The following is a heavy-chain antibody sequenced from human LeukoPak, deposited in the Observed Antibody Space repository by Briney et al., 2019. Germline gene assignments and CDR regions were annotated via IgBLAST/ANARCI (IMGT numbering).Heavy chain of an antibody. D-gene: IGHD5-24*01. CDR2: ISGSGGST. CDR3: AKVNKKMADLDY. Sequence: PGASLRLSCAASGFTFSSYAMSWVRQVPGKGLEGVSAISGSGGSTYYADSVKGRFTISRDNSKNTLYLQMNSLRAEDTAVYYCAKVNKKMADLDYWGQGTLVTVSS. V-gene: IGHV3-23*01. CDR1: GFTFSSYA. J-gene: IGHJ4*02.